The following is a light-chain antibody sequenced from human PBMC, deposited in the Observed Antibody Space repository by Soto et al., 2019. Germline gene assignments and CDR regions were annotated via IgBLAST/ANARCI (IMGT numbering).Light chain of an antibody. CDR1: HSVSSSY. V-gene: IGKV3-20*01. CDR2: GAS. Sequence: EIVLTQSPGTLSLSPGERATLSCRASHSVSSSYLAWYQQKTGQAPRLLIYGASSRATGIPNRFSGSGSVTDFTLTISRLEPEDFAVYYCQEDGSSPPITFGQGTRLEIK. CDR3: QEDGSSPPIT. J-gene: IGKJ5*01.